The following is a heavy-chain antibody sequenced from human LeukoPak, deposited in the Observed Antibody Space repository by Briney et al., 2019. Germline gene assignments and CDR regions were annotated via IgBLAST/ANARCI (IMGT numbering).Heavy chain of an antibody. V-gene: IGHV4-59*08. J-gene: IGHJ2*01. CDR2: VYYSGTT. D-gene: IGHD6-19*01. CDR1: GDSITNYF. Sequence: MPSETLSLTCTVSGDSITNYFLSWIRQPPGKGLEWVGYVYYSGTTNSNPSLMSRVAISVDTSKNQISLTVTSVTAADTAVYYCARLEAVTGNWYFDLWGRGTLVTVSS. CDR3: ARLEAVTGNWYFDL.